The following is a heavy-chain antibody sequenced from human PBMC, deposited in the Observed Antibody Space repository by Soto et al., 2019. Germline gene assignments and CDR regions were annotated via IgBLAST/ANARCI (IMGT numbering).Heavy chain of an antibody. Sequence: SDTLSLTCTVSGGSISSSSYYWGWIRQPPWKGLEWIGSIYYSVSTYYNPSLKSRVTISVDTSKNQFSLKLSSVTAADTAVYYCARLIEDSSGPTFDYWGQGTLVTVS. J-gene: IGHJ4*02. CDR3: ARLIEDSSGPTFDY. V-gene: IGHV4-39*01. CDR2: IYYSVST. D-gene: IGHD3-22*01. CDR1: GGSISSSSYY.